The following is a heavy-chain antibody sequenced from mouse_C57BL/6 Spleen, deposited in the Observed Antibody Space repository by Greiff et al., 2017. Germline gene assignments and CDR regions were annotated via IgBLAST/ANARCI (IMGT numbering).Heavy chain of an antibody. CDR2: IYPRSGNT. CDR1: GYTFTSYG. D-gene: IGHD2-4*01. V-gene: IGHV1-81*01. J-gene: IGHJ3*01. CDR3: ARLDDYQFAY. Sequence: VQLQQSGAELARPGASVKLSCKASGYTFTSYGISWVKQRTGQGLEWIGEIYPRSGNTYYNEKFKGKATLTADKSSSTAYMELRRLTSEDSAVYFCARLDDYQFAYWGQGTLVTVSA.